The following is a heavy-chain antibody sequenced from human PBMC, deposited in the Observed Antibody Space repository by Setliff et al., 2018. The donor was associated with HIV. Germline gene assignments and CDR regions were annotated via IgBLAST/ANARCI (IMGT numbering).Heavy chain of an antibody. CDR2: INPSGGST. CDR3: ARDTGYYDSTVSPPYNWFDP. CDR1: GYTFTSYY. Sequence: ASVKVSCKASGYTFTSYYMHWVRQAPAQGLEWMGIINPSGGSTGYAQKFQGRVTMTRDTSTSTVYMELSSLRSEDTAVYYCARDTGYYDSTVSPPYNWFDPWGQGTQVTVSS. J-gene: IGHJ5*02. D-gene: IGHD3-22*01. V-gene: IGHV1-46*01.